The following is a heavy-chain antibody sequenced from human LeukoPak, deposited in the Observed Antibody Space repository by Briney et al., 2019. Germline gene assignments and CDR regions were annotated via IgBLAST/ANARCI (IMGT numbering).Heavy chain of an antibody. V-gene: IGHV4-59*08. CDR2: IYYSGTT. D-gene: IGHD2-2*01. J-gene: IGHJ4*02. CDR3: ARHGAGTSGKLDN. CDR1: GGSINNYY. Sequence: SETLSLTCTVSGGSINNYYWSWIRQHPGKGLEWIGYIYYSGTTSYNPSLKSRLTISVDTSKNQFSLKLTSVTAADTAMYYCARHGAGTSGKLDNWGQGTLVTVSS.